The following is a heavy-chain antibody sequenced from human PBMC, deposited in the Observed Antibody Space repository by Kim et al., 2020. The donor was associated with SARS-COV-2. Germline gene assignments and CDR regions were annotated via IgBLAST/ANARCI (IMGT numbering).Heavy chain of an antibody. D-gene: IGHD1-1*01. CDR1: GLSFSSYA. CDR3: AKGPNWYQGMEV. CDR2: INNAGNSI. Sequence: GGSLRLSCAASGLSFSSYAMNWVRQAPGKGLEWVAGINNAGNSIYRADSIKGRFTISRDNSKNTLYLEMNSLRAEETARYYCAKGPNWYQGMEVWGQGTTVTVSS. V-gene: IGHV3-23*01. J-gene: IGHJ6*02.